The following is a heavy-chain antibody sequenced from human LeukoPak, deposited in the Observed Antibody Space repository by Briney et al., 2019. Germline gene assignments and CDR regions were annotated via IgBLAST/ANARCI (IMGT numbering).Heavy chain of an antibody. CDR3: ARGFAYYDSSGLN. D-gene: IGHD3-22*01. Sequence: GGSLRLSFAASGFTFDDYAMHWVRQAPGKGLEWVSLISWDGGSTYYADSVKGRFTISRDNSKNSLYLQMNSLRAEDTALYYCARGFAYYDSSGLNWGQGTLVTVSS. CDR2: ISWDGGST. J-gene: IGHJ4*02. CDR1: GFTFDDYA. V-gene: IGHV3-43D*04.